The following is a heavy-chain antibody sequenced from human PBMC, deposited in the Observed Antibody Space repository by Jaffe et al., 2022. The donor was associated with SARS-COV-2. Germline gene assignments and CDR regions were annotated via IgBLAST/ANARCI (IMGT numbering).Heavy chain of an antibody. Sequence: QVQLQESGPGLVKPSETLSLTCTVSGGSLSSNYWTWIRQSPGKGLEWIGYISYSGSTNYNPSLKSRATISADTSNNQFSLKLSSVTAADTALYYCAVGAGSLRSTDAFDIWGQGTMVTVSS. J-gene: IGHJ3*02. V-gene: IGHV4-59*01. D-gene: IGHD1-26*01. CDR2: ISYSGST. CDR1: GGSLSSNY. CDR3: AVGAGSLRSTDAFDI.